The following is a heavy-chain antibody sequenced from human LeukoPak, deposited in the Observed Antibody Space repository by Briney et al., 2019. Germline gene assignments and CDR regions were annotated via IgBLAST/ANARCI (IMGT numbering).Heavy chain of an antibody. D-gene: IGHD4-23*01. Sequence: SETLSLTCAVYGGSFSGYYWSWIRQPPGKGLEWIGEINHSGSTNYNPSLKSRVTISVDTSKNQFSLKLSSVTAADTAVYYCARRWRTVVTYWYFDLWGRGTLVTVSS. CDR2: INHSGST. CDR3: ARRWRTVVTYWYFDL. V-gene: IGHV4-34*01. J-gene: IGHJ2*01. CDR1: GGSFSGYY.